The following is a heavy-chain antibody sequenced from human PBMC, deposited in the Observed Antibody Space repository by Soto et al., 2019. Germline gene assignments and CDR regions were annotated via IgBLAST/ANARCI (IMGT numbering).Heavy chain of an antibody. CDR3: ARTYYDNWFDP. J-gene: IGHJ5*02. D-gene: IGHD3-22*01. V-gene: IGHV4-31*03. CDR1: GGSISSGGYY. Sequence: PSETLSLTCTVSGGSISSGGYYWSWIRQHPGKGLEWIGYIYYSGSTYYNPSLESRVTISVDTSKNQFSLKLSSVTAADTAVYYCARTYYDNWFDPWGQGTLVTVSS. CDR2: IYYSGST.